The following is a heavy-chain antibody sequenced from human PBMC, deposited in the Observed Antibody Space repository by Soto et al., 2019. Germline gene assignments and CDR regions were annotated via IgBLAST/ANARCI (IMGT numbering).Heavy chain of an antibody. CDR3: ARGGRGYSSAPRYYFDY. CDR1: GGPFSSNP. J-gene: IGHJ4*02. CDR2: IIPIFATV. D-gene: IGHD5-18*01. V-gene: IGHV1-69*01. Sequence: QVQLVQSGSEVKKPGSSVKVSCKASGGPFSSNPISWVRQAPGQGLEWMAGIIPIFATVHYAQKFQGRATITADESTSTAYMELTSLRSEDTAVYFCARGGRGYSSAPRYYFDYWGQGTLVTVS.